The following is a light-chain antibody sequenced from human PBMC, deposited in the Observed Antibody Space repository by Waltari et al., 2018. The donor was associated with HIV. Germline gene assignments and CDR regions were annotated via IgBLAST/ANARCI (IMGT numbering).Light chain of an antibody. CDR2: QDT. J-gene: IGLJ1*01. Sequence: SYDLIQPPSVSVSPGQTARLTCSGDKLGNKFASWYQQRAGQSHVLVIYQDTKRPSGIPERFSGSNSGNTATLTINGTQPMDEADYYCQAWDNKTGVFGPGTKVTVV. CDR3: QAWDNKTGV. CDR1: KLGNKF. V-gene: IGLV3-1*01.